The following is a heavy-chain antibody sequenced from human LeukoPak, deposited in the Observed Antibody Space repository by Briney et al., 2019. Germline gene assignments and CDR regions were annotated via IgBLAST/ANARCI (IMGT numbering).Heavy chain of an antibody. D-gene: IGHD6-13*01. CDR2: IYPGDSDT. Sequence: PGEAPKISSWGSGYIFTNYWIGWVRQMPGKGLECMGIIYPGDSDTRYSPSFQAQVTISADKSSSTAYLQWSSLKASDSAMYYGGRQPIAATGNNWFDPWGEGTLVTVSS. V-gene: IGHV5-51*01. CDR1: GYIFTNYW. CDR3: GRQPIAATGNNWFDP. J-gene: IGHJ5*02.